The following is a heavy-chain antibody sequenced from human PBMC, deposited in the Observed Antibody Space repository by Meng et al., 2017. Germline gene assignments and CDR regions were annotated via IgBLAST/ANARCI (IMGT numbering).Heavy chain of an antibody. Sequence: QVEVGGWGPGLVKPSQTLSLTCTVSGGAISSGGYYWSWIRQHPGKGLEWIGYIYYSGSTYYNPSLKSRVTISVDTSKNQFSLKLSSVTAADTAVYYCANGLRFDRSVGAFDIWGQGTMVTVSS. CDR3: ANGLRFDRSVGAFDI. D-gene: IGHD3-22*01. V-gene: IGHV4-31*03. J-gene: IGHJ3*02. CDR2: IYYSGST. CDR1: GGAISSGGYY.